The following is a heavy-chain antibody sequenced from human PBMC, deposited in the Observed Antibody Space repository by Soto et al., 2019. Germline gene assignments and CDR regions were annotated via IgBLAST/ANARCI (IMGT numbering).Heavy chain of an antibody. CDR2: IYSGGSR. Sequence: EVQLVESGGDLIQPGGSLRLSCAASGFIVTNHYMSWVRQAPGKGLEWVSVIYSGGSRYYADSVKGRFTISRDDTKNTLYLQMNSLRAEDTAVYYCAKDYSSGWYYFDYWGQGTLVTVSS. CDR1: GFIVTNHY. CDR3: AKDYSSGWYYFDY. D-gene: IGHD6-19*01. J-gene: IGHJ4*02. V-gene: IGHV3-53*01.